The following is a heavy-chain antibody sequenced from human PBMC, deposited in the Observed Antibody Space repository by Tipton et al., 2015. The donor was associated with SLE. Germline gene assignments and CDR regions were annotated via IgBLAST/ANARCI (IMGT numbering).Heavy chain of an antibody. CDR2: INHSGST. CDR3: ARIVVVPAAHFDY. Sequence: TLSLTCAVYGGSFSGYYWSWIRQPPGKGLEWIGEINHSGSTNYNTSLKSRVTISVDAAKNQFSLKLSSVTAADTAVYYCARIVVVPAAHFDYWGQGTLVTVSS. CDR1: GGSFSGYY. V-gene: IGHV4-34*01. D-gene: IGHD2-2*01. J-gene: IGHJ4*02.